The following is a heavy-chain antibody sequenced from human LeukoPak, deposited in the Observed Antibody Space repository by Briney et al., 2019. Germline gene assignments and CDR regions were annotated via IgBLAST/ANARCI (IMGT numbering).Heavy chain of an antibody. CDR2: IRYDGSNK. J-gene: IGHJ5*02. Sequence: PGGSLRLSCAASGFTFSSYAMSWVRQAPGKGLEWVAFIRYDGSNKYYADSVKGRFTISRDNAKNSLYLQMNSLRAEDTAVYYCARAGGSEYQRPNWFDPWGQGTLVTVSS. CDR3: ARAGGSEYQRPNWFDP. V-gene: IGHV3-30*02. D-gene: IGHD2-2*01. CDR1: GFTFSSYA.